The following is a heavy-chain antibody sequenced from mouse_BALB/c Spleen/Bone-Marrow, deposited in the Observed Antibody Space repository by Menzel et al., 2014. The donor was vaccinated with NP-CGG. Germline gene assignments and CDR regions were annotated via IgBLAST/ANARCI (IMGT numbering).Heavy chain of an antibody. V-gene: IGHV14-3*02. Sequence: EVQLQQSGAELVKPGASVKLSCTASGFNIKDTYMRWVKQRPEQGLEWIGRIDPANGNTKYDPKFQGKATITADTSSNTAYLQLSSPTSEDTAVYYCASYYYGRYFDVWGAGTTVTVSS. CDR3: ASYYYGRYFDV. CDR1: GFNIKDTY. CDR2: IDPANGNT. D-gene: IGHD1-1*01. J-gene: IGHJ1*01.